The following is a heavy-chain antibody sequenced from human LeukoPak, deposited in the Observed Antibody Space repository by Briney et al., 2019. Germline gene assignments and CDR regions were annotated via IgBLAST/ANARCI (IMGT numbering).Heavy chain of an antibody. Sequence: GGSLRLSCVASGLTVNSNYMSWVRQAPGKGLEWVSAIYSGGATYYADSVKGRFTVSRDDSKNTLYLQMYRLRAEDTAMYHCVSQKWLYAFDIWGQGTMVTVSS. CDR1: GLTVNSNY. D-gene: IGHD5-24*01. CDR3: VSQKWLYAFDI. V-gene: IGHV3-53*01. J-gene: IGHJ3*02. CDR2: IYSGGAT.